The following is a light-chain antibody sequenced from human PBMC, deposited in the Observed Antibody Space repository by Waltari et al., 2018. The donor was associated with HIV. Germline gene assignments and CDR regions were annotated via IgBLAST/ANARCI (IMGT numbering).Light chain of an antibody. V-gene: IGLV3-1*01. CDR1: KLGEKF. CDR3: QTWDIATGV. CDR2: QDS. J-gene: IGLJ3*02. Sequence: SYDLTQPPSVSVSPVQTASITCSGEKLGEKFVSWYQQKPGQSPMVVIYQDSQRPSGIPERFSGSNSGNTATLAISGTHPMDEADYYCQTWDIATGVFGGGTKLTVL.